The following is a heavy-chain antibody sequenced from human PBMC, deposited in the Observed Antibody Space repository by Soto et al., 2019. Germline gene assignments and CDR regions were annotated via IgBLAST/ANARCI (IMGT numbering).Heavy chain of an antibody. D-gene: IGHD6-19*01. Sequence: GGSLRLSCAASGFPFDDYSMNWVRQVPGKGLEWVSLISWDGADTYYADSVKGRFTVSRDNAKKSLYLQMNSLRVEDRALYYCAKGLYERQWLVPIDYWGQGTLVTLSS. V-gene: IGHV3-43*01. J-gene: IGHJ4*02. CDR3: AKGLYERQWLVPIDY. CDR1: GFPFDDYS. CDR2: ISWDGADT.